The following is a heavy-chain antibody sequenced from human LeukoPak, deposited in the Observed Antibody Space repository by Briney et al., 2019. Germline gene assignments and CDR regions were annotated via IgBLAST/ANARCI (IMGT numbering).Heavy chain of an antibody. Sequence: ASVKVSCKASGYTFTGYYMHWVRQAPGQGLEWMGWINPNSGGTNYAQKFQGRVTMTRDTSISTAYMELSRLRSDDTAVYYCARNPEELLGHFYFDHWGQGTLVTVSS. D-gene: IGHD1-26*01. CDR1: GYTFTGYY. V-gene: IGHV1-2*02. CDR3: ARNPEELLGHFYFDH. CDR2: INPNSGGT. J-gene: IGHJ4*02.